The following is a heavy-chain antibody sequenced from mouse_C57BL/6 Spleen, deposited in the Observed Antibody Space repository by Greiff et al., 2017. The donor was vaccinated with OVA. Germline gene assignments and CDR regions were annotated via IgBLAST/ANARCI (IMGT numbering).Heavy chain of an antibody. Sequence: QVQLQQSGAELVRPGTSVKVSCKASGYAFTNYLIEWVKQRPGQGLEWIGVINPGSGGTNYNEKFKGKATLTADKSSSTAYMQLSSLTSEDSAVYFCAREETAQALLDYWGQGTTLTVSS. V-gene: IGHV1-54*01. J-gene: IGHJ2*01. CDR1: GYAFTNYL. CDR3: AREETAQALLDY. CDR2: INPGSGGT. D-gene: IGHD3-2*02.